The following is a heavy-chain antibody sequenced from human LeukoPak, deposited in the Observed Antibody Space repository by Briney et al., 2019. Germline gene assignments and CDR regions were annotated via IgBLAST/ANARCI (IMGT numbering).Heavy chain of an antibody. CDR3: ARDPKAVAGKDY. CDR1: RGTFSNYA. V-gene: IGHV1-2*02. Sequence: ASVKVSCKASRGTFSNYAISWVRQAPGQGLEWMGWINPNSGGTNYAQKFQGRVTMTRDTSISTAYMELSRLRSDDTAVYYCARDPKAVAGKDYWGQGTLVTVSS. CDR2: INPNSGGT. J-gene: IGHJ4*02. D-gene: IGHD6-19*01.